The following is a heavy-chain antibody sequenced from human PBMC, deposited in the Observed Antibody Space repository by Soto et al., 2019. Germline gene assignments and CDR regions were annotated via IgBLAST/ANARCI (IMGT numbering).Heavy chain of an antibody. J-gene: IGHJ6*02. CDR2: IIPISGTA. CDR1: GGTFSSYA. D-gene: IGHD2-2*01. V-gene: IGHV1-69*01. CDR3: ARSQGSSTSLEIYYYYYYGMDV. Sequence: QVQLVQSGAEVKKPGSSVKVSCKASGGTFSSYAISWVRQAHGQGLEWMGGIIPISGTANYAQKFKGRVTITADESTSTAYMELSSLRSEDTAVYYCARSQGSSTSLEIYYYYYYGMDVWGQGTTVTVSS.